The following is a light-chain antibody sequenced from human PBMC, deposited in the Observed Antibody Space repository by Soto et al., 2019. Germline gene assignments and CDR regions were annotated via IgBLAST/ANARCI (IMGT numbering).Light chain of an antibody. V-gene: IGKV3-15*01. Sequence: EIVMTQSPATLSVSPGERATLSCRASQSVSSNLAWYQQKPGQDPRLLIYGASTRATGIPARFSGSGSGTEFTLTISSLQSEDFAVYYCQQYNEWPPLTFGGGTKVEI. J-gene: IGKJ4*01. CDR2: GAS. CDR1: QSVSSN. CDR3: QQYNEWPPLT.